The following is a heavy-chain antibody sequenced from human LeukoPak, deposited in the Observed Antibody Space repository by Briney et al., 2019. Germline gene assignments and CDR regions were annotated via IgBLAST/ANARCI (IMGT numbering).Heavy chain of an antibody. V-gene: IGHV3-33*01. D-gene: IGHD2-21*02. Sequence: PGGSLRLSCAASGFTLSTYGMYWVRQAPGKGLEWVAVIWNDGSNKHYADSVKGRFTISRDNSKNTLDLQMDSLRAEDTAVYYCARDRLKEYCGGDCYSFDYWGQGTLVTVSS. CDR3: ARDRLKEYCGGDCYSFDY. J-gene: IGHJ4*02. CDR1: GFTLSTYG. CDR2: IWNDGSNK.